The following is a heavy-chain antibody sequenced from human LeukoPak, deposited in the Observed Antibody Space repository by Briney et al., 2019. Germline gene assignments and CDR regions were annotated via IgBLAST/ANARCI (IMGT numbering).Heavy chain of an antibody. V-gene: IGHV4-4*09. CDR3: AGPDIATRPRKYYYYYMDV. D-gene: IGHD2-15*01. CDR1: GGSISLYY. J-gene: IGHJ6*03. Sequence: SETLSLTCTVSGGSISLYYWNWIRQPPGKGLEWIWYIYTSGSTKYNPSLKSRVPISVDTSKPQLSLKLRSVTAADTAVYYCAGPDIATRPRKYYYYYMDVWGKGTTVTVSS. CDR2: IYTSGST.